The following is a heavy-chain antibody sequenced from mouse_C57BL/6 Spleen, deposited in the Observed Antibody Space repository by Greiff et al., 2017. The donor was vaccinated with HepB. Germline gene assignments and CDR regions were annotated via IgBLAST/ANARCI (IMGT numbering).Heavy chain of an antibody. CDR1: GYSITSGYY. CDR3: ARERRLYYFDY. V-gene: IGHV3-6*01. CDR2: ISYDGSN. J-gene: IGHJ2*01. D-gene: IGHD1-1*01. Sequence: DVQLQESGPGLVKPSQSLSLTCSVTGYSITSGYYWNWIRQFPGNKLEWMGYISYDGSNNYNPSLKNRISITRDTSKNQFFLKLNSVTTEDTATYYCARERRLYYFDYWGQGTTLTVSS.